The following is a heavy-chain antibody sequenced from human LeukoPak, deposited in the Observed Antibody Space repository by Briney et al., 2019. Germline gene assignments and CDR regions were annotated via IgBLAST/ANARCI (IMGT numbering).Heavy chain of an antibody. CDR3: AYVSLTRGGGRVPSS. Sequence: GASVKVSCKASGYTFTSYDINWVRQATGQGLEWMGWMNPNSGNTGYAQKFQGRVTMTRNTSISTACMELSSLRSEDTAVYYCAYVSLTRGGGRVPSSWGQGTLVTVSS. J-gene: IGHJ4*02. CDR2: MNPNSGNT. CDR1: GYTFTSYD. D-gene: IGHD2-15*01. V-gene: IGHV1-8*01.